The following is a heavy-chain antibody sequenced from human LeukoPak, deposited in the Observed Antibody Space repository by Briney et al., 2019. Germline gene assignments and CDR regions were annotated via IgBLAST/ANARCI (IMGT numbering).Heavy chain of an antibody. CDR1: GYRFKIYW. CDR2: IYPGDSDT. Sequence: GESLKISCKSSGYRFKIYWIGWVRQMPGKGLEWMGIIYPGDSDTRYSPSFQGQVTISSDKSISTAYLHWSSLKASDTAIYYCARRGYGDGRDYWGQGTLVTVSS. V-gene: IGHV5-51*01. D-gene: IGHD5-24*01. J-gene: IGHJ4*02. CDR3: ARRGYGDGRDY.